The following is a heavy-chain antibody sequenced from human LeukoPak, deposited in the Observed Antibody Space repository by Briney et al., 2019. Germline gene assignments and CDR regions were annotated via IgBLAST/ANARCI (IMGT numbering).Heavy chain of an antibody. V-gene: IGHV5-51*01. Sequence: GESLKISCKGSGYSFTSYWIGWVRQMPGKGLEWMGIIDPGDSDTRYSPSFQGQVTISADKSVSAAYLQWSSLKASDTAMYYCASPPTRECSSISCPLSYWGQGTLVTVSS. CDR2: IDPGDSDT. J-gene: IGHJ4*02. CDR1: GYSFTSYW. CDR3: ASPPTRECSSISCPLSY. D-gene: IGHD2-2*01.